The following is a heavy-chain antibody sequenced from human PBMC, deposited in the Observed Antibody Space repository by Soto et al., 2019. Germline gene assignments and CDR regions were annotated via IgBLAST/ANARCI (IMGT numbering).Heavy chain of an antibody. CDR1: GGSISSYY. V-gene: IGHV4-59*01. J-gene: IGHJ5*02. CDR2: IYYSGST. CDR3: ARSPGGSSSRSRNWFDP. Sequence: SETLSLTCTASGGSISSYYWSWIRQPPGKGLEWIGYIYYSGSTNYNPSLKSRVTISVDTSKNQFSLKLSSVTAADTAVYYCARSPGGSSSRSRNWFDPWGQGTLVTVSS. D-gene: IGHD6-6*01.